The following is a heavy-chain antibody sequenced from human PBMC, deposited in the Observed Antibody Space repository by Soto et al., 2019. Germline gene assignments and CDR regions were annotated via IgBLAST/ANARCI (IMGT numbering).Heavy chain of an antibody. V-gene: IGHV3-21*01. Sequence: GGSLRLSCAASGFTFSSYSINWVRQAPGKGLEWVSSISSSSSYIYYADSVKGRLTISRDNAKNSLYLQMNSLRAEDTAVYYCARDYGRIAVAGLDYWGQGTLVTVSS. D-gene: IGHD6-19*01. CDR2: ISSSSSYI. J-gene: IGHJ4*02. CDR1: GFTFSSYS. CDR3: ARDYGRIAVAGLDY.